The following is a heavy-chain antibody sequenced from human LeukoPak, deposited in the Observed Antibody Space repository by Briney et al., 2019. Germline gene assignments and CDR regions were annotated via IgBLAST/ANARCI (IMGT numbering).Heavy chain of an antibody. CDR3: ARGRPVNAFDI. D-gene: IGHD4-23*01. J-gene: IGHJ3*02. Sequence: SETLSLTCAVYGGSFSGYYWSWIRRPPGKGLEWIGEINHSGSTNYNPSLKSRVTISVDTSKNQFSLKLSSVTAADTAVYYCARGRPVNAFDIWGQGTMVTVSS. V-gene: IGHV4-34*01. CDR2: INHSGST. CDR1: GGSFSGYY.